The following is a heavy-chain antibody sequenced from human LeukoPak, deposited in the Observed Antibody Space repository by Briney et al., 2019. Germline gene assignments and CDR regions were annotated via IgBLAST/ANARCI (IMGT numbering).Heavy chain of an antibody. V-gene: IGHV4-31*03. Sequence: NSSETLSLTCTVSGGSISSGGYYWSWIRQHPGKGLEWIGYIYYSGSTYYNPSLKSRVTISVDTSKNQFSLKLSSVTAADTAVYYCARVNGDYHDAFDIWGQGTMVTVSS. CDR1: GGSISSGGYY. CDR2: IYYSGST. D-gene: IGHD4-17*01. CDR3: ARVNGDYHDAFDI. J-gene: IGHJ3*02.